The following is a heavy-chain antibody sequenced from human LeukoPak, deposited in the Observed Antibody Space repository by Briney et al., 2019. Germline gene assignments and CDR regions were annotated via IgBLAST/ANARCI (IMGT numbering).Heavy chain of an antibody. J-gene: IGHJ4*02. D-gene: IGHD2-2*01. CDR2: IYTSGST. Sequence: AETLSLTCTVSGGSISSYYGSWIRQPPGKGLEWIGYIYTSGSTNYKPSLKSRVTISVDTSKNQFSLKLSTVTAADTAVYYCARQIDQSFDYWGQGTLVTVSS. CDR3: ARQIDQSFDY. V-gene: IGHV4-4*09. CDR1: GGSISSYY.